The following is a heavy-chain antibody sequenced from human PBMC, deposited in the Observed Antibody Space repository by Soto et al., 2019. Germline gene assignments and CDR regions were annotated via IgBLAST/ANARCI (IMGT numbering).Heavy chain of an antibody. CDR3: ARGTIQLASLSTFDY. V-gene: IGHV1-69*13. CDR2: IIPIFGTA. Sequence: GASVKVSCKASGGTFSSYAISWVRQAPGQGLEWMGGIIPIFGTANYAQKFQGRVTITADESTSTAYMELSSLRSEDTAVYYCARGTIQLASLSTFDYWGQGTLVTAPQ. D-gene: IGHD5-18*01. J-gene: IGHJ4*02. CDR1: GGTFSSYA.